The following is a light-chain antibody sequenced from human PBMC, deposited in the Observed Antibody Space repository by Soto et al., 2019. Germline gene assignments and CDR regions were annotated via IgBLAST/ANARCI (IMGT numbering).Light chain of an antibody. CDR1: QGISNY. V-gene: IGKV1-27*01. CDR3: QKYDSALLLT. Sequence: DLQMTQSPSSLSASVGDRVTITCRASQGISNYLAWHQQKAGKVPKLLIYAASTLQSGVPSRFSGIVSGTDFTLTISSLQTEDVANYYGQKYDSALLLTFGPGTKVDIK. CDR2: AAS. J-gene: IGKJ3*01.